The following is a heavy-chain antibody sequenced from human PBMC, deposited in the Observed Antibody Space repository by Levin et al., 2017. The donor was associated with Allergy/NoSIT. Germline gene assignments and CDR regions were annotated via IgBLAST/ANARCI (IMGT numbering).Heavy chain of an antibody. Sequence: SGGSLRLSCAASGFTFSDYYMSWIRQSPGEGMEWVSFISNTGSAIYYADSVRGRFTISRDNARKSLYLQMNSLRADDTALYYCVAFYTTTWYPEGFDYWGQGTLVTVSS. V-gene: IGHV3-11*01. CDR3: VAFYTTTWYPEGFDY. J-gene: IGHJ4*02. D-gene: IGHD2-2*02. CDR2: ISNTGSAI. CDR1: GFTFSDYY.